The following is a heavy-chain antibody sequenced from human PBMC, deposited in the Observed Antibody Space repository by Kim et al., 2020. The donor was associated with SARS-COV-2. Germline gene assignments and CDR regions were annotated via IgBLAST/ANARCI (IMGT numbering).Heavy chain of an antibody. CDR3: ARARGGTMIVVVIGAFDI. J-gene: IGHJ3*02. D-gene: IGHD3-22*01. Sequence: LKSRVTRPVDTSKNQFSLKLSSVTAADTAVYYCARARGGTMIVVVIGAFDIWGQGTMVTVSS. V-gene: IGHV4-31*02.